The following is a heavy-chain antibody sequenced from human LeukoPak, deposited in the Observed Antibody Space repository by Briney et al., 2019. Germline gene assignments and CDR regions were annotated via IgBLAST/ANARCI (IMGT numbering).Heavy chain of an antibody. D-gene: IGHD5-18*01. Sequence: GGFLRLSCAASGFTFRDYAMSWVRQAPGKGLEWVSTVEKTGGRAYYADSVKGRFTVSRDNSKNTLYLQMNSLRAEDTALYYCAKQQGALIQQWYVYYWGEEALVTVSS. V-gene: IGHV3-23*01. CDR2: VEKTGGRA. CDR3: AKQQGALIQQWYVYY. J-gene: IGHJ4*02. CDR1: GFTFRDYA.